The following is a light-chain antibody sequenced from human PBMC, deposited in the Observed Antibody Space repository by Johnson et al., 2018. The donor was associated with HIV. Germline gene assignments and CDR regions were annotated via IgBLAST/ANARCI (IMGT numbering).Light chain of an antibody. Sequence: QSVLTQPPSVSAAPGQKVTISCSGSSSNIGNNYVSWYQQFPGTSPKLLIYDNNKRPSGIPDRFSGSKSGTSATLGITGLQTGDEADYYCGTWDSSLSVSYVFGTGTKVTVL. J-gene: IGLJ1*01. CDR1: SSNIGNNY. V-gene: IGLV1-51*01. CDR2: DNN. CDR3: GTWDSSLSVSYV.